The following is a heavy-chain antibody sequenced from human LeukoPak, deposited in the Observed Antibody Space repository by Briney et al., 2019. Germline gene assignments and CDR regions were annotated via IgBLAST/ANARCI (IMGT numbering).Heavy chain of an antibody. CDR3: AKDVRSGYFDY. J-gene: IGHJ4*02. D-gene: IGHD3-22*01. CDR2: IYSDGSKQ. Sequence: GGSLRLSCAASGFIFNNYGMHWVRQAPGKGLEWVAVIYSDGSKQNYADSVKGRFTISRDDSKNTVCLQMNSLRADDTAVYYCAKDVRSGYFDYWGQGTLVTVPS. V-gene: IGHV3-33*06. CDR1: GFIFNNYG.